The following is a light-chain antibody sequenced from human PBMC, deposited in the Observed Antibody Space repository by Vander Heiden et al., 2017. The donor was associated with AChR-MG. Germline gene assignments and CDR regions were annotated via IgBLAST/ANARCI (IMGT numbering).Light chain of an antibody. Sequence: EIVLTQSPATLSLSPGERATLPCRASQSVSSYLAWYQQKPGQAPRLLIYDASNRATGIPARFSGSGSGTDFTLTISSLEPEDFAVYYCQQRRNWPLTFGGGTKVEIE. V-gene: IGKV3-11*01. CDR2: DAS. CDR1: QSVSSY. CDR3: QQRRNWPLT. J-gene: IGKJ4*01.